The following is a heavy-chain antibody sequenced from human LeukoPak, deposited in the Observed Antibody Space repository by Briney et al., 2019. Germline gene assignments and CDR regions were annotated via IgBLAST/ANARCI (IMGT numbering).Heavy chain of an antibody. V-gene: IGHV3-20*04. CDR3: AKVEGASKASVY. CDR2: LNWNGGST. CDR1: GFTFDDYG. Sequence: PGGSLRLSCAASGFTFDDYGMSWVRQAPGKGLEWVSGLNWNGGSTGYADSVKGRFTISRDNSKNTLYLQMYSLRAEDTAVYYCAKVEGASKASVYWGQGALVTVSS. J-gene: IGHJ4*02. D-gene: IGHD1-1*01.